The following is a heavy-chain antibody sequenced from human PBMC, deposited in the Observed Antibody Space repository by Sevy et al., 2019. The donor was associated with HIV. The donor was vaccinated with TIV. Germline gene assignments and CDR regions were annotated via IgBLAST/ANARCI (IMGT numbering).Heavy chain of an antibody. V-gene: IGHV3-15*01. J-gene: IGHJ4*02. Sequence: GGSLRLSCAVSGFTFNNAWMNWVRQAPGTGLQWVGLIKSKIDGETTDYAAPVKGRFTISIDDSKNTLFLQMNSLKMEDTAVYYCATAPGYYDSAPFDYWGPGTLVTVSS. CDR2: IKSKIDGETT. D-gene: IGHD3-22*01. CDR3: ATAPGYYDSAPFDY. CDR1: GFTFNNAW.